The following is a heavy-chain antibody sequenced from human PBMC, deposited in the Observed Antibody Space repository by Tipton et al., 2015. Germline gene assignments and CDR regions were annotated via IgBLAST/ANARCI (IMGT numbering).Heavy chain of an antibody. CDR1: SDSINKYY. CDR2: IQYSGGT. J-gene: IGHJ4*02. V-gene: IGHV4-59*01. CDR3: ARARGRHGGLFDS. D-gene: IGHD4-23*01. Sequence: TLSLTCTVSSDSINKYYWSWIRQPPGKELQWIGYIQYSGGTNYNPPLESRVSMSVATSKTQFSLEMRSVTATDTAVYYCARARGRHGGLFDSWGQGTLVTVSS.